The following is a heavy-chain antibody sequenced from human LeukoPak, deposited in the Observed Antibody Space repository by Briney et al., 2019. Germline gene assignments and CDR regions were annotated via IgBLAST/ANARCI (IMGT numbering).Heavy chain of an antibody. CDR3: AKGKSRDGYNCFDY. CDR2: ISGSGGST. CDR1: GFTFSSYA. J-gene: IGHJ4*02. Sequence: GGSLRLSCAASGFTFSSYAMSWVRQAPGKGLEWVSAISGSGGSTYYADSVKGRFTISRDNPKNTLYLQMNSLRAEDTAVYYCAKGKSRDGYNCFDYWGQGTLVTVSS. V-gene: IGHV3-23*01. D-gene: IGHD5-24*01.